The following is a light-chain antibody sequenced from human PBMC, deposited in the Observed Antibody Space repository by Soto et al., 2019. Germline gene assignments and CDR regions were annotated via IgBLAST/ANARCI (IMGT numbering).Light chain of an antibody. V-gene: IGKV1-5*01. CDR1: QSISSW. J-gene: IGKJ1*01. CDR2: DAS. CDR3: QQYHRYSRT. Sequence: LQMTQSPSTLSASVGDRVTITCRASQSISSWLAWYQQKPGKAPKLLIYDASSLESGVPSRFTGSGFGTEFTLTISSLQPDDFATYYCQQYHRYSRTFGQGTKVDIK.